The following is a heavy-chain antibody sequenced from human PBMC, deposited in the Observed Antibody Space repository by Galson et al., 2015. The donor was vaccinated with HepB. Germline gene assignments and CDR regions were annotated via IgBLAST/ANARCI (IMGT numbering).Heavy chain of an antibody. CDR2: ISGSGGST. J-gene: IGHJ3*02. CDR1: GFTFSSYA. CDR3: AKTPHHGNNYYGSGISAFDI. Sequence: SLRLSCAASGFTFSSYAMSWVRQAPGKGLEWVSAISGSGGSTYYADSVKGRFTISRDNSKNTLYLQMNSLRAEDTAVYYCAKTPHHGNNYYGSGISAFDIWGQGTMVTVSS. V-gene: IGHV3-23*01. D-gene: IGHD3-10*01.